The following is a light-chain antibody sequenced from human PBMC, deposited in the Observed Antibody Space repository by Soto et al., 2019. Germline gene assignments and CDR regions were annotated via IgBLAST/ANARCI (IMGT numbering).Light chain of an antibody. CDR3: QQYHNWPTQYT. CDR2: GAS. V-gene: IGKV3-15*01. Sequence: EIGMTQSPATLSVSPGERATLSCRASQTISSNLAWYQQKPGQAPRLLIHGASTRATGVPARFSGSGSGTEFTLTITSLQSEDFAVSYCQQYHNWPTQYTFGQGTKLQIK. J-gene: IGKJ2*01. CDR1: QTISSN.